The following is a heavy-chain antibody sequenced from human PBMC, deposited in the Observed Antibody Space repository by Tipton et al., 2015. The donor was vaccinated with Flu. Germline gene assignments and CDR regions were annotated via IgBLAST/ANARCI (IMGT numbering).Heavy chain of an antibody. CDR1: GDSVSPYF. J-gene: IGHJ2*01. CDR3: ARGYCSGGSCSYWYFDL. D-gene: IGHD2-15*01. V-gene: IGHV4-59*02. Sequence: TLSLTCTVSGDSVSPYFWSWIRQPPGKGLEWIGSIYYSGSTNYSPSLKSRVTMSVDTSKSQFSLKLSSVTAADTAVYYCARGYCSGGSCSYWYFDLWGRGTLVTVSS. CDR2: IYYSGST.